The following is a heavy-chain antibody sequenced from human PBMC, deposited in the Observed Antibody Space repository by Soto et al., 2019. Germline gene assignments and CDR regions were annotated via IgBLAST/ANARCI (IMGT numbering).Heavy chain of an antibody. CDR2: VSPYNGNT. CDR3: ARSGSGAAYYYYGLDV. V-gene: IGHV1-18*04. J-gene: IGHJ6*02. Sequence: QVQLVQSGAEVKKPGASVKVSCKASGYTFTSHGFSWVRQAPGQGLEWMGWVSPYNGNTNYAQKCQGRVTMTTDTSTSTAYMELRSLTSDDTAVYYCARSGSGAAYYYYGLDVWGQGTTVTVSS. CDR1: GYTFTSHG. D-gene: IGHD7-27*01.